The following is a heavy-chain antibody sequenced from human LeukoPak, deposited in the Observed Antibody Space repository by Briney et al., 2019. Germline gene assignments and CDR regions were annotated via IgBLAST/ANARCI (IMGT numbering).Heavy chain of an antibody. V-gene: IGHV4-59*02. CDR3: SEGYFEPFAH. CDR2: LSYTGKT. CDR1: GASVSSSH. D-gene: IGHD2/OR15-2a*01. Sequence: SETLSLTCVVSGASVSSSHWNWIRQLPGKGLEWIGCLSYTGKTGYNPSLTSRVTISLDTSKNQVSLKLRFVTASDTAVYYCSEGYFEPFAHWGQGILVTVSS. J-gene: IGHJ4*02.